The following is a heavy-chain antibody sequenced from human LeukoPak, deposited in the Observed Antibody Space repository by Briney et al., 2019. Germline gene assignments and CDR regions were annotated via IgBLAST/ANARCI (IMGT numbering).Heavy chain of an antibody. CDR3: AREEVAAAGTVDY. Sequence: SETLSLTCAVSGDSISNYYWSWIRQPPGKGLEWIGYIYYSGSTNYNPSLKSRVTISVDTSKNQFSLKLSSVTAADTAVYYCAREEVAAAGTVDYWGQGALVIVSS. CDR2: IYYSGST. J-gene: IGHJ4*02. CDR1: GDSISNYY. D-gene: IGHD6-13*01. V-gene: IGHV4-59*01.